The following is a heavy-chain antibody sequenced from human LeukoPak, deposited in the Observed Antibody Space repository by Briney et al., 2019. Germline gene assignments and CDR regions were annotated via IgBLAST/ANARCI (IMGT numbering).Heavy chain of an antibody. CDR2: IYYSGST. CDR3: ARSSSSWTNWFDP. J-gene: IGHJ5*02. CDR1: GGSISSYY. V-gene: IGHV4-59*01. D-gene: IGHD6-13*01. Sequence: SETLSLTCTVSGGSISSYYWSWIRQPPGKGLERIGYIYYSGSTNYNPSLKSRVTISVDTSKNQFSLKLSSVTAADTAVYYCARSSSSWTNWFDPWGQGTLVTVSS.